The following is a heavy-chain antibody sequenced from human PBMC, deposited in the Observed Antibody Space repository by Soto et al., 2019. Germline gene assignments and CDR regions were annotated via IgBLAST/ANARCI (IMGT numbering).Heavy chain of an antibody. CDR3: ARDSDSDWDWFDP. D-gene: IGHD3-9*01. CDR2: IYYSGST. V-gene: IGHV4-31*03. J-gene: IGHJ5*02. Sequence: SETLSVTCTFSVGSISIGGYDWSWIRQHPGKGLEWIGYIYYSGSTYYNPSLKSRVTISVDTSKNQFSLKLSSVTAADTAVYYCARDSDSDWDWFDPWGQGTMVTVSS. CDR1: VGSISIGGYD.